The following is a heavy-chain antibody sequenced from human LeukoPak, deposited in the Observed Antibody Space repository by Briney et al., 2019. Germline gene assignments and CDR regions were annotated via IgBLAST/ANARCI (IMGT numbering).Heavy chain of an antibody. V-gene: IGHV3-11*05. Sequence: GGSLRLSCAASGFTFSDYYMSWIRQAPGKGLEWVSYISSSSSYTNYADSVKGRFTIPRDNAKNSLNLQMNSLRAEDTAVYYCARGGSYYFDYWGQGTLVTVSS. CDR1: GFTFSDYY. D-gene: IGHD1-26*01. CDR2: ISSSSSYT. CDR3: ARGGSYYFDY. J-gene: IGHJ4*02.